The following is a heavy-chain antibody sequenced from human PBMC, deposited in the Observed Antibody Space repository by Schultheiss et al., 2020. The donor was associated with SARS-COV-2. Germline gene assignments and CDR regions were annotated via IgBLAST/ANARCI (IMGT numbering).Heavy chain of an antibody. Sequence: GSLRLSCAASGLTFSSYEMNWVRQAPGKGLEWVSYISSSGSTIYYADSVKGRFTISRDNAKHSLYLQMNSLRAEDTAVYYCARGKILFDYWGQGTLVTVSS. CDR1: GLTFSSYE. V-gene: IGHV3-48*03. CDR3: ARGKILFDY. J-gene: IGHJ4*02. CDR2: ISSSGSTI.